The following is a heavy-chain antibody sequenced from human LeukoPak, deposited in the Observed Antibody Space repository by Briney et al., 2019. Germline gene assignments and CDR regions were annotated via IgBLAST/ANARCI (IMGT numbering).Heavy chain of an antibody. J-gene: IGHJ4*02. CDR3: ARGQAYYYDSSGYYYFDY. CDR2: INHSGST. Sequence: PSETLSLTCAVYGGSFSGYYWSWIRQPPGKGLEWIGEINHSGSTNYNPSLKSRVTISVDTSKNQFSLKLNSVTAADTAVYYCARGQAYYYDSSGYYYFDYWGQGTLVTVSS. CDR1: GGSFSGYY. V-gene: IGHV4-34*01. D-gene: IGHD3-22*01.